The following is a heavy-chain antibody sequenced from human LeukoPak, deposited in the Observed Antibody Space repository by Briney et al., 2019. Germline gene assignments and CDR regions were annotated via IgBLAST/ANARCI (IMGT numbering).Heavy chain of an antibody. CDR3: AREDYYDGSGPSGGFDY. CDR1: GFTFSTYS. CDR2: ISSSSSTI. J-gene: IGHJ4*02. Sequence: PGGSLRLSCSASGFTFSTYSMNWVRQAPGQGLEWVSYISSSSSTIYYADSVKGRFTISRDNAKNSLYLQMNSLRAEDTAVYYCAREDYYDGSGPSGGFDYWGQGTLVTVSS. D-gene: IGHD3-22*01. V-gene: IGHV3-48*04.